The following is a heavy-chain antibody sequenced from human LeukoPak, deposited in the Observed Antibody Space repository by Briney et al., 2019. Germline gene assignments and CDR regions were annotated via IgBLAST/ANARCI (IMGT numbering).Heavy chain of an antibody. CDR2: ISAYNGNT. Sequence: ASVKVSCKASGYTFTSYGISWVRQAPGQGLEWMGWISAYNGNTNYAQTLQGRVTMTTDTSTSTAYMELRSLRSDDTAVYYCARERDYGDYPNWFDPWGQGTLVTVSS. J-gene: IGHJ5*02. CDR1: GYTFTSYG. CDR3: ARERDYGDYPNWFDP. V-gene: IGHV1-18*01. D-gene: IGHD4-17*01.